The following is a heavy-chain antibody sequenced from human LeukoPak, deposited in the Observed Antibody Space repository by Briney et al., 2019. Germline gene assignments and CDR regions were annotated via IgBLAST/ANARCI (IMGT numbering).Heavy chain of an antibody. J-gene: IGHJ4*02. Sequence: GGSLRLSCSASGFTFSSYWMSWVRQAPGKGLEWVANIKQDGSQEYYLDSVRGRFTISRDNAKNSVSLQMSSLRAEDTAVYYCARAPYSSSDSFDYWGQGTLVTVSS. D-gene: IGHD6-13*01. CDR1: GFTFSSYW. CDR3: ARAPYSSSDSFDY. V-gene: IGHV3-7*01. CDR2: IKQDGSQE.